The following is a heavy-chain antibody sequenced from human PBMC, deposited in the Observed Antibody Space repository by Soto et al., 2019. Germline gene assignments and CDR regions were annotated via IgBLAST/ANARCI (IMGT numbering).Heavy chain of an antibody. CDR2: INPSGGST. CDR3: ARGFLRGGPADAFDI. J-gene: IGHJ3*02. D-gene: IGHD2-21*01. Sequence: GASVKVSCTASGYTFTSYYMHWVRQAPGQGLEWMGIINPSGGSTSYAQKFQSRVTMTRDTSTSTVYMELSSLRSEDTAVYYCARGFLRGGPADAFDIWGQGTMVTVSS. CDR1: GYTFTSYY. V-gene: IGHV1-46*03.